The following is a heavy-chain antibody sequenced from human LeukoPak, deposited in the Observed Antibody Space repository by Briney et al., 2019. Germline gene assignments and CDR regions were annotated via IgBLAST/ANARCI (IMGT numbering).Heavy chain of an antibody. CDR3: ARRGSSFDLEY. CDR2: ISSSGSTI. CDR1: EFTFSSYE. Sequence: GGSLRLSCAASEFTFSSYEMNWVRQAPGKGLEWVSYISSSGSTIYYADSVKGRFTISRDNAKNSLYLQMNSLRAEDTAIYYCARRGSSFDLEYWGQGTLVTVSS. V-gene: IGHV3-48*03. J-gene: IGHJ4*02. D-gene: IGHD5-18*01.